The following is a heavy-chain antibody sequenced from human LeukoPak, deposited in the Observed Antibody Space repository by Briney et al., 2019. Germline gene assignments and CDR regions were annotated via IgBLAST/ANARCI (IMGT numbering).Heavy chain of an antibody. Sequence: ASVKVSCKASANTLTGYYMHWVRQAPGQALEWMGWINPNSGGTNYAQKFQGRVTMTRDTSISTAYMELSRLGSDDTAVYYCAAWPSGGQGFDCWGQGTLVTVSS. J-gene: IGHJ4*02. D-gene: IGHD3-10*01. CDR3: AAWPSGGQGFDC. V-gene: IGHV1-2*02. CDR1: ANTLTGYY. CDR2: INPNSGGT.